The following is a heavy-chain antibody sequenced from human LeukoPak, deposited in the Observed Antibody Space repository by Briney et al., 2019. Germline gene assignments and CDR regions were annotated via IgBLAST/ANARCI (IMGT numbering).Heavy chain of an antibody. CDR1: GYSFTSYW. V-gene: IGHV5-10-1*01. CDR2: IDPSDSYT. D-gene: IGHD5-18*01. Sequence: GESPKISCKASGYSFTSYWISWVRQMPGKGLEWLGRIDPSDSYTNYSPSFQSHVTISADKSINTAYLQWNSLKASDTAMYYCARQGGTAMAADYYYGMDVWGQGTTVTVSS. J-gene: IGHJ6*02. CDR3: ARQGGTAMAADYYYGMDV.